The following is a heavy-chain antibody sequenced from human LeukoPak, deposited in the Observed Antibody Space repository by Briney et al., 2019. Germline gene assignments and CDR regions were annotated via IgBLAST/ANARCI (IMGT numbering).Heavy chain of an antibody. V-gene: IGHV1-18*04. CDR3: ARRYYDILTGYYPASRERYFDY. Sequence: ASVKVSCNAAGYTFTSYGISWGRHAPGQGLEWMGWMRAYNGKRNYAQKLQGRVTMTTDTSTSTAYMELRSLRSDDTAVYYCARRYYDILTGYYPASRERYFDYWGQGTLVTVSS. J-gene: IGHJ4*02. CDR1: GYTFTSYG. D-gene: IGHD3-9*01. CDR2: MRAYNGKR.